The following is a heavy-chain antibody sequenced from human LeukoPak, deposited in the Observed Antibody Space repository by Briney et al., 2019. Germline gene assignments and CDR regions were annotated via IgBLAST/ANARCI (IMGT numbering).Heavy chain of an antibody. CDR2: ISAYNGNT. J-gene: IGHJ4*02. V-gene: IGHV1-18*01. CDR3: ARVASYSSGWVY. Sequence: ASVKVSCKASGYTFTSYGISWARRAPGRGLEWMGWISAYNGNTNYAQKLQGRVTMTTDTSTSTAYMELRSLRSDDTAVYYCARVASYSSGWVYWGQGTLVTVSS. D-gene: IGHD6-19*01. CDR1: GYTFTSYG.